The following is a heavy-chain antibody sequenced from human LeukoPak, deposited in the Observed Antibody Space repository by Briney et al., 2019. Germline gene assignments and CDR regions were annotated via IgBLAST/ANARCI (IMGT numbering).Heavy chain of an antibody. J-gene: IGHJ4*02. CDR2: IKFDGIQE. D-gene: IGHD3-22*01. CDR3: ASGSLGHYYDSSGYEY. V-gene: IGHV3-33*05. Sequence: GGSLRLSCAASGFSLSSYGMNWVRQAPGKGLEWVGGIKFDGIQEFYADSVKGRFTVSKDTSKNTLHLQMDSLRAEDAAVYYCASGSLGHYYDSSGYEYWGQGTLVTVSS. CDR1: GFSLSSYG.